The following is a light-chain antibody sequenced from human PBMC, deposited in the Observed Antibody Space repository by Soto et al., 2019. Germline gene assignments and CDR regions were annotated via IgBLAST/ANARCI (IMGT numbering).Light chain of an antibody. CDR2: EVT. V-gene: IGLV2-14*01. Sequence: QSALTQPASVSGSPGQSITISCTGTSSDVGGYSSVSWYQQHPAKAPKLMIYEVTHRPSGVSNRFSGSKSGNTASLTISGLQAEDEAHYYCTSYTGSSTLWVFGGGTKLTVL. J-gene: IGLJ3*02. CDR1: SSDVGGYSS. CDR3: TSYTGSSTLWV.